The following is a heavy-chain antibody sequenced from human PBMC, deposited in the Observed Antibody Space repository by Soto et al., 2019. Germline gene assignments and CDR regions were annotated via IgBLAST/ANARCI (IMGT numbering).Heavy chain of an antibody. D-gene: IGHD3-22*01. Sequence: QLQLQESGPGLVKPSETLSLTCTVSGGSISSSSYYWGWIRQPPGKGLEWIGSIYYSGSTYYNPSLKSRVPISVDTSKNQFSLKLSCVTAADTAVYYCARRLYYDSSGFEGGGMDVWGQGTTVTVSS. CDR2: IYYSGST. CDR1: GGSISSSSYY. J-gene: IGHJ6*02. V-gene: IGHV4-39*01. CDR3: ARRLYYDSSGFEGGGMDV.